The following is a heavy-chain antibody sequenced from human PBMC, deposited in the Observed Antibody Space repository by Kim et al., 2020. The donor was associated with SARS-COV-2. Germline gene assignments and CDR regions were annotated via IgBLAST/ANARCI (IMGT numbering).Heavy chain of an antibody. D-gene: IGHD4-4*01. CDR2: ISYDGSNK. V-gene: IGHV3-30*18. J-gene: IGHJ1*01. CDR3: AKEGDSNYVPYTEYFQH. CDR1: GFTFSSYG. Sequence: GGSLRLSCAASGFTFSSYGMHWVRQAPGKGLEWVAVISYDGSNKYYADSVKGRFTISRDNSKNTLYLQMNSLRAEDTAVYYCAKEGDSNYVPYTEYFQHWGQGTLVTVSS.